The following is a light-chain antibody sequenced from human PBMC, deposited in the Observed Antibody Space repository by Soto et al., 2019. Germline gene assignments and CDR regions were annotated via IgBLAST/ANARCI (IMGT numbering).Light chain of an antibody. V-gene: IGLV2-14*01. CDR1: SSDIGFYDY. CDR2: GVT. CDR3: RSYSTSYFYF. J-gene: IGLJ1*01. Sequence: QSLLTQAASVSGSPGQSLTISCTGTSSDIGFYDYVSWYQQYPGKAPKLLIYGVTIRPSGISNRFSGSKSGSTASLTISGLRDEDEADYYSRSYSTSYFYFFGSGTKATV.